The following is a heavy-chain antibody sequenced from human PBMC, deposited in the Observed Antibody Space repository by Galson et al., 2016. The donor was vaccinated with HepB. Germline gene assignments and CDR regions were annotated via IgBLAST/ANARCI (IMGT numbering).Heavy chain of an antibody. J-gene: IGHJ4*02. CDR1: GFSPITNGVA. CDR2: IYWDDDT. Sequence: PALVKPTQTLTLTCTFSGFSPITNGVAVGWIRQPPGKALEWLALIYWDDDTRYSPSLKSRLTITKDSSKNQVVLTMTHMDPVDTATYYCAHSGEGISTTGTLFDYWGQGTLVTVSS. CDR3: AHSGEGISTTGTLFDY. V-gene: IGHV2-5*02. D-gene: IGHD6-13*01.